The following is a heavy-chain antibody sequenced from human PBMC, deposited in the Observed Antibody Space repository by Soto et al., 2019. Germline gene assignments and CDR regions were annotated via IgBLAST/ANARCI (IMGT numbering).Heavy chain of an antibody. V-gene: IGHV3-11*03. CDR2: ISGSNTYT. Sequence: GSLRLSCAASGFTFSDYYMSWIRQAPGKGLECLSYISGSNTYTDYADSVKGRFTISRDNAKNSLYLQMNSLRADDTAVYYCARSMKTGKNFDYWGQGT. D-gene: IGHD7-27*01. J-gene: IGHJ4*02. CDR3: ARSMKTGKNFDY. CDR1: GFTFSDYY.